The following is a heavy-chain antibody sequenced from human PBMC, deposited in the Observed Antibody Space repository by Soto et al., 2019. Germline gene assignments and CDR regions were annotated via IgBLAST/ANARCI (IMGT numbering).Heavy chain of an antibody. CDR2: INHSGST. CDR3: ARIKYYAILTGLCMDV. V-gene: IGHV4-34*01. D-gene: IGHD3-9*01. CDR1: GGSCSGYC. J-gene: IGHJ6*02. Sequence: SETLSLSRAVYGGSCSGYCWRCGRRPPGKGLGWIGEINHSGSTNYSPSLKSRVTISVDTSKNQFSLKLSSVTAADTAVYYCARIKYYAILTGLCMDVWRQGTTVT.